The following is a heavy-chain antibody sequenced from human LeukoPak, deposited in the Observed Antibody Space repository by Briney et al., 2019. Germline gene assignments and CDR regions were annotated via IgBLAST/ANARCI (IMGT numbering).Heavy chain of an antibody. J-gene: IGHJ4*02. V-gene: IGHV5-51*01. D-gene: IGHD1-26*01. CDR1: GYSFISNW. CDR3: ARQGSESGSSLSLPFDY. CDR2: IYPGDSDT. Sequence: GESLKIPCKGSGYSFISNWIGRVRQMPGKGLEWMGIIYPGDSDTRYSPSFQGQVTISADKSIRTAYLQWSSLKASDTAMYYCARQGSESGSSLSLPFDYWGQGTLVTVSS.